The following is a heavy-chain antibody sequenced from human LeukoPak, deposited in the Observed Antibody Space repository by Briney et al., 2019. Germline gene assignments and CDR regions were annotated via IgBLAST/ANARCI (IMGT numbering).Heavy chain of an antibody. Sequence: GGSLRLSCAASGFTFSNYWMHWVRQAPGKGQEWVANIKQDGSEKYYVDSVKGRFTISRDNTKNSLYLQMNSLRAEDTAIYYCTRVGYIDEGIDYWGQGTLVTVSS. CDR1: GFTFSNYW. V-gene: IGHV3-7*04. CDR3: TRVGYIDEGIDY. D-gene: IGHD5-24*01. J-gene: IGHJ4*02. CDR2: IKQDGSEK.